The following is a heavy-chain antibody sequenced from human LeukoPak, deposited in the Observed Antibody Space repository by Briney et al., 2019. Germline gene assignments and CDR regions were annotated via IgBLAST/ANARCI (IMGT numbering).Heavy chain of an antibody. CDR2: IYPGDSQT. D-gene: IGHD2-2*01. J-gene: IGHJ5*02. CDR1: GYNFTKYW. CDR3: AITISNWFDP. V-gene: IGHV5-51*01. Sequence: GGALEISCKASGYNFTKYWIGWMRQVPGKSLEWMGIIYPGDSQTRYSPSFQGQVTISADKSTSTAYLQWSSLKASDTAMYYCAITISNWFDPWGQGTLVTVSS.